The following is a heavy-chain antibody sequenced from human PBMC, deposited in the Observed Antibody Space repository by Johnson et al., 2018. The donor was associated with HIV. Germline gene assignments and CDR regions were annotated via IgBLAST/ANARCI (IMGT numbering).Heavy chain of an antibody. D-gene: IGHD6-19*01. Sequence: EVQLVESGGGLVQPGGSLRLSCAASRFTFSSYWMHWVRQAPGKGLVWVSAISGSGGSTYYADSVKGRFTISRDNSKNTLYLQMNSLRAEDTAVYYCARGKKQWLDEDAFDIWGQGTMVTVSS. J-gene: IGHJ3*02. CDR2: ISGSGGST. V-gene: IGHV3-74*02. CDR1: RFTFSSYW. CDR3: ARGKKQWLDEDAFDI.